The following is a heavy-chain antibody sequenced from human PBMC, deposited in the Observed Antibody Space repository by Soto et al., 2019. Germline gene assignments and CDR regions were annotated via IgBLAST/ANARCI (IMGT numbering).Heavy chain of an antibody. V-gene: IGHV3-23*01. Sequence: EVQLLESGGGLVQPGGALRLSCAASGFTFSSYAMSWVRQAPGKGLEWVLGISGSGGSTYYADSVKGRFTISRDNSKNTMYLQMNSLRAEDTAVYYCAKGGGDGSNWYFDYWGQGTLVTVSS. CDR1: GFTFSSYA. J-gene: IGHJ4*02. D-gene: IGHD4-4*01. CDR2: ISGSGGST. CDR3: AKGGGDGSNWYFDY.